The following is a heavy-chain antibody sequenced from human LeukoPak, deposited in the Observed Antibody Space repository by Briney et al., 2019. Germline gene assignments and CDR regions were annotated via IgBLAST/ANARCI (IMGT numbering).Heavy chain of an antibody. Sequence: SETLSLXCTVSGGSNSSYYWSWIRQPPGKGLESIGYIYYSGSTNYNPSLKSRVTISVDTSKNQFSLKLSSVTAADTAVYHCARGVDSYSSSDYFDYWGQGTLVTVSS. CDR1: GGSNSSYY. CDR3: ARGVDSYSSSDYFDY. J-gene: IGHJ4*02. D-gene: IGHD6-13*01. V-gene: IGHV4-59*01. CDR2: IYYSGST.